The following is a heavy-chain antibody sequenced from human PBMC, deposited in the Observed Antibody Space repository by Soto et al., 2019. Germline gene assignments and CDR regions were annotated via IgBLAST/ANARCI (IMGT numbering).Heavy chain of an antibody. Sequence: GESLKISCKGSGYSFTRYWIGWVRQIPGKGLEWMGIIYPGDSDTRYSPSFQGQVTISADKSISTAYLQWSSLKASDTAMYFCASPQIAVAGHAFDIWGQGTMVTVSS. V-gene: IGHV5-51*01. D-gene: IGHD6-19*01. CDR1: GYSFTRYW. CDR3: ASPQIAVAGHAFDI. CDR2: IYPGDSDT. J-gene: IGHJ3*02.